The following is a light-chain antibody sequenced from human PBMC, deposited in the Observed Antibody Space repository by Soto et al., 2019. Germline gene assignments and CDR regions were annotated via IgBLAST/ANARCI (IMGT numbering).Light chain of an antibody. CDR3: QQANSFPLT. Sequence: DIQMTQSPSSVSASVGDRVTITCRASQGISTLLAWYQQKPRKAPKLLIYTASSLQSGVPSRFSGSGSGTDFTLTISSLQPEDFATYYCQQANSFPLTFGGGTKLEIK. J-gene: IGKJ4*01. CDR2: TAS. V-gene: IGKV1-12*01. CDR1: QGISTL.